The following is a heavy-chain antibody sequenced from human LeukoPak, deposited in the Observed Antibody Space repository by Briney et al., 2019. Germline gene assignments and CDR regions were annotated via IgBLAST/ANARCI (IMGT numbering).Heavy chain of an antibody. CDR2: IYYSGST. D-gene: IGHD3-16*01. V-gene: IGHV4-59*12. Sequence: PSETLSLTCTVSGGSISSYYWSWIRQPPGKGLEWIGYIYYSGSTNYNPSLKSRVTISVDTSKNQFSLQLNSVTPEDTAVYYCARDWGTLTDGFDIWGQGTMVIVSS. CDR3: ARDWGTLTDGFDI. J-gene: IGHJ3*02. CDR1: GGSISSYY.